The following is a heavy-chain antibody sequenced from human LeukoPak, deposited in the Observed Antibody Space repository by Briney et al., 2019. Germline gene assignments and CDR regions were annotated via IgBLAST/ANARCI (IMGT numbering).Heavy chain of an antibody. V-gene: IGHV4-4*07. J-gene: IGHJ3*02. CDR1: GGSISSYY. D-gene: IGHD3-16*01. CDR3: AATFGDYVWGSGLDAFDI. CDR2: IYTSGST. Sequence: PSETLSLTCTVSGGSISSYYWSWIRQPAGKGLEWIGRIYTSGSTNYNPSLKSRVTMSADTSKNQFSLKLSSVTAADTAGYYCAATFGDYVWGSGLDAFDIWGQGTMVTVSS.